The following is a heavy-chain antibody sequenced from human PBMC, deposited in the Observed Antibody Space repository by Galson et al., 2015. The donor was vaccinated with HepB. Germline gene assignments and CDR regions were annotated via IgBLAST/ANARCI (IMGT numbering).Heavy chain of an antibody. Sequence: LRLSCAASGFTFSSYSMNWVRQAPGKGLEWVSSISSSSSYIYYADSVKGRFTISRDNAKNSLYLQMNSLRAEDTAVYYCARLGIKPAWTAFDIWGQGTMVTVSS. D-gene: IGHD1-14*01. CDR3: ARLGIKPAWTAFDI. CDR1: GFTFSSYS. V-gene: IGHV3-21*01. J-gene: IGHJ3*02. CDR2: ISSSSSYI.